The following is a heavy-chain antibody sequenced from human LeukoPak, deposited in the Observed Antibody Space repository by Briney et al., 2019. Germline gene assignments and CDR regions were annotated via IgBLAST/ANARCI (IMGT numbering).Heavy chain of an antibody. CDR2: IYTSGST. D-gene: IGHD3-10*01. CDR3: ARSRGSGSYWTRDHNWFDP. J-gene: IGHJ5*02. Sequence: PSQTLSLTCTVSGGSISSGSYYWSWIRQPAGKGLEWIGRIYTSGSTNYNPSLKSRVTISVDTSKNQFSLKLSSVTAADTAVYYCARSRGSGSYWTRDHNWFDPWGQGTLVTVSS. V-gene: IGHV4-61*02. CDR1: GGSISSGSYY.